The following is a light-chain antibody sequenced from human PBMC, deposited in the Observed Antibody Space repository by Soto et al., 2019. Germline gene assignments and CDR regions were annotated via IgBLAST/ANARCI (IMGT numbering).Light chain of an antibody. CDR3: QHYNSHSEA. CDR2: KAS. CDR1: QTISSW. J-gene: IGKJ1*01. Sequence: DIQMTQSPSTLSGSVGDRFTITCRSSQTISSWLAWYQQKPGKAPKLLIYKASTLKSGVPSRFSGSGSGTEFTLTISSLQPDDFATYYCQHYNSHSEAFGQGTKV. V-gene: IGKV1-5*03.